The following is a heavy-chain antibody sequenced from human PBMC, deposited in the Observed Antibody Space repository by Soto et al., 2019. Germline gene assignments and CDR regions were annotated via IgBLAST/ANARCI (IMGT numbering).Heavy chain of an antibody. CDR2: ISAYNGNT. CDR1: GYTFTSYG. Sequence: GASVKVSCKASGYTFTSYGISWVRQAPGQGLEWMGWISAYNGNTNYAQKLQGRVTMATDTSTSTAYMGLRSLRSDDTAVYYCARDGSWTGWGYYYYGMDVWGQGTTVTVSS. J-gene: IGHJ6*02. D-gene: IGHD6-13*01. CDR3: ARDGSWTGWGYYYYGMDV. V-gene: IGHV1-18*01.